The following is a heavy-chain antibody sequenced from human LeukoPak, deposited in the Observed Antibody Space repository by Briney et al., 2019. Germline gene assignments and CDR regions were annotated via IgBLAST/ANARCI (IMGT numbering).Heavy chain of an antibody. Sequence: KASETLSLTCAVYGGSFSGYYWSWIRQPPGKGLEWIGEINHSGSTNYNPSLKSRVTISVDTSKNQFSLKLSSVTAADTAVYYCGGSKGYFDYWGQGTLVTVSS. J-gene: IGHJ4*02. D-gene: IGHD2-15*01. CDR2: INHSGST. V-gene: IGHV4-34*01. CDR3: GGSKGYFDY. CDR1: GGSFSGYY.